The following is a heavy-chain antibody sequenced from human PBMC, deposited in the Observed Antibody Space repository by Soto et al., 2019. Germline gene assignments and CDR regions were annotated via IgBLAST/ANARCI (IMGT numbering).Heavy chain of an antibody. V-gene: IGHV4-31*03. CDR1: GGSINSGGYY. J-gene: IGHJ6*02. CDR2: IYYSGRT. CDR3: ARLPSIINYPMDV. D-gene: IGHD3-10*01. Sequence: QVQLQESGPGLVKPSQTLSLTCTVSGGSINSGGYYWSWIRQHPGQGPEWIGYIYYSGRTYCNPSLESRSSISVDTSKNQFSLKIHSVTAADTAVYFCARLPSIINYPMDVWGPGTTVAVSS.